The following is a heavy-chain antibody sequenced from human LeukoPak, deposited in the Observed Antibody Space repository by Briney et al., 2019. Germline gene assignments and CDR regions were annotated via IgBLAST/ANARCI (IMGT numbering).Heavy chain of an antibody. CDR2: ITPIFGTA. CDR3: ARGWLAETTVVTPYNY. V-gene: IGHV1-69*13. Sequence: SVKVSCKASGCTCSSYDISGLRQPRGQGLEGMGGITPIFGTAKYAQKFQGRVTITAVESMSTAYMELRSLRSEDTAVYYCARGWLAETTVVTPYNYWGQGTLVTVSS. D-gene: IGHD4-23*01. CDR1: GCTCSSYD. J-gene: IGHJ4*02.